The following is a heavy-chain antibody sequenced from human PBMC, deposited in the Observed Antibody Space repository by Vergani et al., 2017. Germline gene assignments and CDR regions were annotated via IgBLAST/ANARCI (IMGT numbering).Heavy chain of an antibody. CDR3: ARRGYSSSSFWSYYYYMDV. Sequence: QLQLQESGPGLVKPSETLSLTCTVSGGSISSSSYYWGWIRQPPGKGLEWIGSIYTSGSTNYNPSLKSRVTMSVDTSKNQFSLKLSSVTAADTAVYYCARRGYSSSSFWSYYYYMDVWGKGTTVTVSS. CDR2: IYTSGST. D-gene: IGHD6-6*01. J-gene: IGHJ6*03. V-gene: IGHV4-39*07. CDR1: GGSISSSSYY.